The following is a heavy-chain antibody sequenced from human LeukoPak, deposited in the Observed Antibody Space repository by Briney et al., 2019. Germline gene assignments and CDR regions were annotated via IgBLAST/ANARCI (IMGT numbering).Heavy chain of an antibody. Sequence: GWSPRLSCAVSGITLSNYGMSWVRQAPGKGLEWVAGISDSGGRTNYADSVKGRFTISRDNPKNTLYLQMNSLRAEDTAVYFCAKRGVVIRVILVGFHKEAYYFDSWGQGALVTVSS. J-gene: IGHJ4*02. CDR2: ISDSGGRT. CDR3: AKRGVVIRVILVGFHKEAYYFDS. CDR1: GITLSNYG. D-gene: IGHD3-22*01. V-gene: IGHV3-23*01.